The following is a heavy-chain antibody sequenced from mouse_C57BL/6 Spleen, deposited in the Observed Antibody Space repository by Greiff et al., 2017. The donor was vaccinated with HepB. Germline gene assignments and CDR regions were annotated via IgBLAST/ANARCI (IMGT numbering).Heavy chain of an antibody. CDR3: EIRLYYAMDY. Sequence: QVHVKQPGAELVRPGSSVKLSCKASGYTFPSYWMDWVKQRPGQGLEWIGNIYPSDSETHYNQKFKDKATLTVDKSSSTAYMQLSSLTSEDSAVYYCEIRLYYAMDYWCQGTSGTVSS. CDR2: IYPSDSET. D-gene: IGHD2-12*01. J-gene: IGHJ4*01. CDR1: GYTFPSYW. V-gene: IGHV1-61*01.